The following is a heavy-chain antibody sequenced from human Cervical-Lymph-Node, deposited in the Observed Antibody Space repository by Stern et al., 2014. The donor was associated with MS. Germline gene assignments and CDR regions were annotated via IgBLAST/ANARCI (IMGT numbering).Heavy chain of an antibody. J-gene: IGHJ4*02. CDR3: VREVYGDLRRLDH. D-gene: IGHD4-17*01. V-gene: IGHV1-18*01. CDR2: ISTYNGNT. CDR1: GYTFSSYG. Sequence: QVQLEESGAEVKKPGASVTVSCKASGYTFSSYGINWVRQAPGQGLEWMGWISTYNGNTNYAQKFQDRFTMTTDTSTETAYIELRSLRFDDTAVYYCVREVYGDLRRLDHWGQGTLVTVSS.